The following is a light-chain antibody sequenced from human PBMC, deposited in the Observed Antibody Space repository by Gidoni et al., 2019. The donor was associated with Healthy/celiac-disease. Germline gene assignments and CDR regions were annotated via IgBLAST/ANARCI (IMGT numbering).Light chain of an antibody. Sequence: EIVLTQSPATLSLSPGERATLSCRASQSVSSYLAWYQQRPGQAPRLLIYDASNRATGIPARFSGSGSGTDFTLTISSLEPEDFAVYYCQHRSNWPIXXXQGTRLEIK. CDR3: QHRSNWPIX. J-gene: IGKJ5*01. V-gene: IGKV3-11*01. CDR2: DAS. CDR1: QSVSSY.